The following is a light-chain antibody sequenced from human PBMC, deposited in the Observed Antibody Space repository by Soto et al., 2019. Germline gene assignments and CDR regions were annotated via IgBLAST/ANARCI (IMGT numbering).Light chain of an antibody. V-gene: IGLV2-8*01. CDR3: SSYAGSNKV. Sequence: QSALTQPPSASGSPGQSVTISCTGTSCDVGGYNYVSWYQQHPGKAPKLMIYEVSKRPSGVPDRFSGSKSGNTASLTVAGLQAEDEADYYCSSYAGSNKVFGGGTKLTDL. CDR1: SCDVGGYNY. J-gene: IGLJ2*01. CDR2: EVS.